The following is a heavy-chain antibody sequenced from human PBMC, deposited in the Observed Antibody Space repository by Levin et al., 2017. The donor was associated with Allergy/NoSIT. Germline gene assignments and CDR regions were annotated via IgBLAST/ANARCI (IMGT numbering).Heavy chain of an antibody. D-gene: IGHD4-11*01. CDR1: GGSISSADYY. V-gene: IGHV4-30-4*01. CDR2: IYYSGST. Sequence: SQTLSLTCTVSGGSISSADYYWTWIRQPPGKGLEWIGYIYYSGSTSYNPSLKSRVTISVDTSKNQFSLKLNSVTAADTAVYYCARDSMTTAIWGQGTLVTVSS. J-gene: IGHJ4*02. CDR3: ARDSMTTAI.